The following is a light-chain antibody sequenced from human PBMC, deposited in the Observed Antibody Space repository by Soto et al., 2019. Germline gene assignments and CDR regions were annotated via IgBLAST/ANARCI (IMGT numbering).Light chain of an antibody. J-gene: IGKJ1*01. Sequence: DIQMTQSPSSLSASVGGRVTITCRASQRIGTYLNWYQQRPGKAPKLLIYDASSLESGVPSRFSGSGSGTEFTLTISSLQPDDFATYYCQHSYITPWTFGQGTKVDIK. CDR3: QHSYITPWT. V-gene: IGKV1-39*01. CDR1: QRIGTY. CDR2: DAS.